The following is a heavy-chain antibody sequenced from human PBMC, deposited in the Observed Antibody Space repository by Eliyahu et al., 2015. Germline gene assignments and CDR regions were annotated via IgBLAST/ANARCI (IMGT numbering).Heavy chain of an antibody. D-gene: IGHD3-22*01. J-gene: IGHJ4*02. CDR3: ARCSPSSDNTYYFDSSGYAD. V-gene: IGHV1-69*04. Sequence: QVQLVQSGAEVKKPGSSVKVSCKASGGTFSXYAFSXVRQAPGQGLEWMGRIIPFLDIANYARKFQGRVTITADKSTSTAYMELSSLRSEDTAVYYCARCSPSSDNTYYFDSSGYADWGQGTLVTVSS. CDR2: IIPFLDIA. CDR1: GGTFSXYA.